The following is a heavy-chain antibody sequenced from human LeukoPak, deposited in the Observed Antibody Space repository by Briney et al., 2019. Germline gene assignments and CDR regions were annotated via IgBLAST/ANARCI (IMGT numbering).Heavy chain of an antibody. V-gene: IGHV4-59*08. Sequence: SETLSLTCTVSGGSISSYYWSWIRQPPGKGLEWIGYIYYSGSTNYNPSLKSRVTISVDTSKNQFSLKLSSVTAADTAVYYCATSVPSMVRGVSTFDIWGQGTMVTVSS. D-gene: IGHD3-10*01. J-gene: IGHJ3*02. CDR3: ATSVPSMVRGVSTFDI. CDR1: GGSISSYY. CDR2: IYYSGST.